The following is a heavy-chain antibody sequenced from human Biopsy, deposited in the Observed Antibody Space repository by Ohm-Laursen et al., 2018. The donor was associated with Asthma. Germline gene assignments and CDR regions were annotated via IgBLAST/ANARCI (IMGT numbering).Heavy chain of an antibody. CDR1: GYGLTDLS. D-gene: IGHD4-17*01. CDR3: ASDFPKDYVRYNFQF. Sequence: GASVKVSCNISGYGLTDLSMHWVRQAPGQGLEWMGGHDHEEGGTVNARRFQGRVTMTEDTSTDTAYMELSSLSSDDTAVYYCASDFPKDYVRYNFQFWGQGTLVTVSS. J-gene: IGHJ4*02. V-gene: IGHV1-24*01. CDR2: HDHEEGGT.